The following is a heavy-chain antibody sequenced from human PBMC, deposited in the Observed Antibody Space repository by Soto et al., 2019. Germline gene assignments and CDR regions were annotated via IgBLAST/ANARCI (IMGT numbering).Heavy chain of an antibody. V-gene: IGHV3-74*01. CDR3: ARLPNKSPQN. Sequence: EVQLVESGGGLVQPGGSLRLSCAASGFTFSSYWMHWVRQAPGKGLVWVSSISTDASSTSYADPVKGRFPISRDNAKNTLYLQMNSVRAEDTVVYYCARLPNKSPQNWGQGTLVIVSP. J-gene: IGHJ1*01. CDR1: GFTFSSYW. CDR2: ISTDASST.